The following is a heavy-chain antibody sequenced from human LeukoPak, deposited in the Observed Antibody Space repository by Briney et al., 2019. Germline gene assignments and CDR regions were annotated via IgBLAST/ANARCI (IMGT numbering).Heavy chain of an antibody. D-gene: IGHD2-21*02. CDR2: ISTDSSYT. CDR3: ARAEGGPATAIY. CDR1: GFTFSDYY. Sequence: PGGSLRLSCAASGFTFSDYYMSWIRQAPGRGLEWVSYISTDSSYTNYADSVKGRSTISRDNAKNSLYLQMNSLRAEDTALYYCARAEGGPATAIYWGQGTLVTVSS. V-gene: IGHV3-11*05. J-gene: IGHJ4*02.